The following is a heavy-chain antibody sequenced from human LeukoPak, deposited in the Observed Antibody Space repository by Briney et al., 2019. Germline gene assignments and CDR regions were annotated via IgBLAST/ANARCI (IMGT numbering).Heavy chain of an antibody. J-gene: IGHJ4*02. V-gene: IGHV3-9*01. CDR3: AKARAAAGTLFDY. CDR1: GFTFDDYA. D-gene: IGHD6-13*01. CDR2: ISWNSGSI. Sequence: GGSLRLSCAASGFTFDDYAMHWVRQAPGKGLEWVSGISWNSGSIGYADSVKGRFTISRDNAKDSLYLHMNSLRAEDTALYYCAKARAAAGTLFDYWGQGTLVTVSS.